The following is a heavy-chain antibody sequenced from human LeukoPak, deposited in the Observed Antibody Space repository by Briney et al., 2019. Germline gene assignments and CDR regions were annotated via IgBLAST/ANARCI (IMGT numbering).Heavy chain of an antibody. V-gene: IGHV3-23*01. Sequence: PGGSLRLSCAASGFTFSSYAMSWVRQAPGKGLEWVSAISGSGGSTYYADSVNGRFTISRDNSKNTLYLQMNSLRAEDTAVYYCAKDGVVVVAATDDAFDIWGQGTMVTVSS. CDR3: AKDGVVVVAATDDAFDI. CDR1: GFTFSSYA. J-gene: IGHJ3*02. CDR2: ISGSGGST. D-gene: IGHD2-15*01.